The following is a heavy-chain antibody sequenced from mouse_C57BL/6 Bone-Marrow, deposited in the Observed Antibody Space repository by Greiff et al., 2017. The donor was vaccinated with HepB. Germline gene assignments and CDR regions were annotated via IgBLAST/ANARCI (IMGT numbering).Heavy chain of an antibody. CDR2: ISGGGGNT. CDR3: ARRYYYAMDY. J-gene: IGHJ4*01. Sequence: DVQLVESGGGLVKPGGSLKLSCAASGFTFSSYTMSWVRQTPEKRLEWVATISGGGGNTYYPDSVKGRFTISRDNAKNTLYLQMSSLRSEDTALYYCARRYYYAMDYWGQGTSVTVSS. CDR1: GFTFSSYT. V-gene: IGHV5-9*01.